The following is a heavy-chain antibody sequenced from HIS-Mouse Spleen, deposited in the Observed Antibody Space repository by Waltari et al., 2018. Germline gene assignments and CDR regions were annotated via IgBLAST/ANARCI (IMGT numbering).Heavy chain of an antibody. CDR1: GGSLSSSSYY. J-gene: IGHJ2*01. CDR2: IYYSGST. V-gene: IGHV4-39*07. Sequence: QLQLQESGPGLVKPSETLSLPCTVSGGSLSSSSYYWGWIRQPPGTGLEWLGSIYYSGSTYYNPSLKSRVTISVDTSKNQFSLKLSSVTAADTAVYYCAREIPYSSSWYDWYFDLWGRGTLVTVSS. D-gene: IGHD6-13*01. CDR3: AREIPYSSSWYDWYFDL.